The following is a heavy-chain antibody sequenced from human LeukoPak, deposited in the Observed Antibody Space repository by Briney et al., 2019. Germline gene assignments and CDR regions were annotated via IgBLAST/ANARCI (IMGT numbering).Heavy chain of an antibody. D-gene: IGHD3-10*01. Sequence: PSETLSLTCAVYGGSFSGYYWSWIRQPPGKGLEWIGEINHSGSTNYNPSLKSRVTISVDTSKNQFSLKLSSVTAADTAVYYCARRFRLWFGSRGDWFDPWGQGTLVTVSS. V-gene: IGHV4-34*01. CDR2: INHSGST. J-gene: IGHJ5*02. CDR1: GGSFSGYY. CDR3: ARRFRLWFGSRGDWFDP.